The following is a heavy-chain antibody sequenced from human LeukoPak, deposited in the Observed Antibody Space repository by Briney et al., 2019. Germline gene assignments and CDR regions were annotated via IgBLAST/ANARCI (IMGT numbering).Heavy chain of an antibody. V-gene: IGHV3-53*01. D-gene: IGHD6-13*01. J-gene: IGHJ4*02. CDR1: GFTVSSNY. CDR3: ARRLYSSSWSSFDY. Sequence: PGGSLRLSCAASGFTVSSNYMSWVRQAPGKGLEWVSVIYSGGSTYYADSVKGRFTISRDNSKNTLYLQMNSLRAEDTAVYYCARRLYSSSWSSFDYWGQGTLVTASS. CDR2: IYSGGST.